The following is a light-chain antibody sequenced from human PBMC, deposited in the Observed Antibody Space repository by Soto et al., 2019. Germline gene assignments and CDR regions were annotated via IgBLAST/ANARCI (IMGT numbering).Light chain of an antibody. V-gene: IGLV2-14*01. CDR3: SSYTSSSTLV. CDR2: DVS. Sequence: QAVVTQPASVSGSPGQSITISCTGTSSDVGGYDYVSWYQQHPGKAPKLMIYDVSNRPSGVSTRFSGSKSGNTASLTISGLQAEDEADYYCSSYTSSSTLVFGTGTKVTVL. J-gene: IGLJ1*01. CDR1: SSDVGGYDY.